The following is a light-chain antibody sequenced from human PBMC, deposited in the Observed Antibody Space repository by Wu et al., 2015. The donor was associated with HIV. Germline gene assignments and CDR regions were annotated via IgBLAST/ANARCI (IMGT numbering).Light chain of an antibody. CDR1: QSVSSNY. CDR2: GAS. J-gene: IGKJ2*04. V-gene: IGKV3-20*01. Sequence: EIVLTQSPGTLSLSPGERATLSCRASQSVSSNYLAWYQQKAGQAPRLLIYGASSRATGIPDRFSGSGSGTDFTLTISRLEPEDFAVYYCQQYGSSPGSFGQGTKLEI. CDR3: QQYGSSPGS.